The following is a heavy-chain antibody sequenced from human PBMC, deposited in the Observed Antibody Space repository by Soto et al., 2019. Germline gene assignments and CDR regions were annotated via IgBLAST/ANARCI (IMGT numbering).Heavy chain of an antibody. Sequence: EVQLVESGGGLVKPGGSLRLSCTASGFTFNNAWLSWVRQAPGKGLEWVGRIKSKTDGGTTDYAAPVKGRFTISRDDSENMLYLQMNGLKTEDTAVYYCTTGLGQQELAFDYWGQGTLLTVSS. D-gene: IGHD6-13*01. CDR2: IKSKTDGGTT. CDR1: GFTFNNAW. V-gene: IGHV3-15*01. CDR3: TTGLGQQELAFDY. J-gene: IGHJ4*02.